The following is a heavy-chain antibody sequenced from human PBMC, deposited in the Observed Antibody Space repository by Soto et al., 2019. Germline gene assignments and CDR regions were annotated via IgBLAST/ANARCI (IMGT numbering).Heavy chain of an antibody. CDR3: ARDARRYCSGGSSYYIWFGR. CDR2: IYHSGSN. D-gene: IGHD2-15*01. Sequence: TLSLTCAVSGGSISSGGYSWSWIRPPPGKGLEWIGYIYHSGSNYYNPSLKSLVTISVDRSKKQFSLKLSSVTAADTAVYYSARDARRYCSGGSSYYIWFGRWGQGPLSAFST. CDR1: GGSISSGGYS. J-gene: IGHJ5*02. V-gene: IGHV4-30-2*01.